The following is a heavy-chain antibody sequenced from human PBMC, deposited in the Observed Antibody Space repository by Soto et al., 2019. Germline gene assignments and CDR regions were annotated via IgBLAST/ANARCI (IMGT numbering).Heavy chain of an antibody. J-gene: IGHJ4*02. CDR1: GYTFTNYG. V-gene: IGHV1-18*04. D-gene: IGHD3-22*01. CDR2: ISAYSGNT. Sequence: XSVKVSCKASGYTFTNYGISWVRQAPGQGLEWMGWISAYSGNTNYAQKLEGRVTMTTDTSTSTAYMELRSLRSDDTAVYYCARDPRTYYYDSSGSPIDYWGPGTLVTAPQ. CDR3: ARDPRTYYYDSSGSPIDY.